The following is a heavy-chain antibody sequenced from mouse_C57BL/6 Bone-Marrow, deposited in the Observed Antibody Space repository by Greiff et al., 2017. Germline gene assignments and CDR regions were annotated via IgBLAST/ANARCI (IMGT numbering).Heavy chain of an antibody. CDR1: GYTFTDYE. CDR2: IDPETGGT. V-gene: IGHV1-15*01. J-gene: IGHJ2*01. Sequence: VQLVESGAELVRPGASVTLSCKASGYTFTDYEMHWVKQTPVHGLEWIGAIDPETGGTAYNQKFKGKAILTADKSSSTAYMELRSLTSEDSAVYYCTRGVYYGSSYGYFDYWGQGTTLTVSS. D-gene: IGHD1-1*01. CDR3: TRGVYYGSSYGYFDY.